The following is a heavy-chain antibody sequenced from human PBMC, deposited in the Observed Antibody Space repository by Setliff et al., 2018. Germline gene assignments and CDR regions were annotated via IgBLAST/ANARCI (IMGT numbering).Heavy chain of an antibody. CDR2: ISDSGST. D-gene: IGHD3-3*01. Sequence: SETLSLTCTVSGGPMRSFYWSWIRQTPGKGLQWIGYISDSGSTSYNPSLKSRVSISIDTSNNQFSLKLTSVTAADTAMYYCARDQGLRGWFDPWGQGTLVTVSS. V-gene: IGHV4-59*12. J-gene: IGHJ5*02. CDR1: GGPMRSFY. CDR3: ARDQGLRGWFDP.